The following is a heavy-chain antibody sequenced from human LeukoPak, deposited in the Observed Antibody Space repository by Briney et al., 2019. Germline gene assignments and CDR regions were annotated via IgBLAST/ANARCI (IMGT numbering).Heavy chain of an antibody. CDR1: GDSVSSSSYY. CDR2: IYYSGST. J-gene: IGHJ4*02. Sequence: SSETLSLTCTVSGDSVSSSSYYWSWIRQPPGEGLEWIGYIYYSGSTYYNPSLKSRVTISVDTSKNQFSLKLSSVTAADTAVYYCARETNRGKFDYWGQGTLVTVSS. V-gene: IGHV4-30-4*01. D-gene: IGHD1-1*01. CDR3: ARETNRGKFDY.